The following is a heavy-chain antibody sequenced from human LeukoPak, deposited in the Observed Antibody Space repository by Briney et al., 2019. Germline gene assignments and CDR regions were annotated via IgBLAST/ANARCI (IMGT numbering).Heavy chain of an antibody. CDR2: IIPIFGTA. D-gene: IGHD3-10*01. V-gene: IGHV1-69*01. J-gene: IGHJ5*02. Sequence: SVKVSCKASGGTFSSYAISWVRQAPGQGLEWMGGIIPIFGTANYAQKFQGRVTITADESASTAYMELSSLRSEDTAVYYCATTRFGELGGWFDPWGQGTLVTVSS. CDR1: GGTFSSYA. CDR3: ATTRFGELGGWFDP.